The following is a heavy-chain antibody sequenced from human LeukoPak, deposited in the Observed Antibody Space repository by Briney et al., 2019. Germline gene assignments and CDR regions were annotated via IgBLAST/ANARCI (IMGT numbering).Heavy chain of an antibody. V-gene: IGHV1-46*01. CDR3: ARAGSYKLDY. Sequence: GASVKVSCQASGYTLAGYDMHWVRQAPGQGLEWMGIINPSGGSTSYAQKFQGRVTMTRDTSTSTVYMELSSLRSEDTAVYYCARAGSYKLDYWGQGTLVTVSS. D-gene: IGHD1-26*01. CDR1: GYTLAGYD. J-gene: IGHJ4*02. CDR2: INPSGGST.